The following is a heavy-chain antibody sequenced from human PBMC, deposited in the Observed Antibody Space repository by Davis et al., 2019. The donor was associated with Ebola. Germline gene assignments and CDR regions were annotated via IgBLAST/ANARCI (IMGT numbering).Heavy chain of an antibody. CDR2: IYYSGST. Sequence: MPSETLSLTCTVSGGSISSGDYYWSWIRQPPGKGLEWIGYIYYSGSTYYNPSLKSRVTISVDTSKNQFSLKLSSVTAADTAVYYCARGGLGYCSGGSCYRSRARVWFDPWGQGTLVTVSS. D-gene: IGHD2-15*01. J-gene: IGHJ5*02. CDR3: ARGGLGYCSGGSCYRSRARVWFDP. CDR1: GGSISSGDYY. V-gene: IGHV4-30-4*01.